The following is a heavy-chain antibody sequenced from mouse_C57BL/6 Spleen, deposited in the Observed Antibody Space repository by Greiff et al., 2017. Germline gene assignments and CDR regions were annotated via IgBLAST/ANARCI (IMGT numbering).Heavy chain of an antibody. V-gene: IGHV5-4*01. CDR1: GFTFSSYA. CDR2: ISDGGSNT. J-gene: IGHJ3*01. CDR3: ARDKYYSNPWFAY. Sequence: DVQLVESGGGLVKPGGSLKLSCAASGFTFSSYAMPWVRQTPEKRLEWVATISDGGSNTYYPDNVKGRFTLTRDNAKNTLYPQTSLLKSEYTAMYYGARDKYYSNPWFAYWGQGTLVTVSA. D-gene: IGHD2-5*01.